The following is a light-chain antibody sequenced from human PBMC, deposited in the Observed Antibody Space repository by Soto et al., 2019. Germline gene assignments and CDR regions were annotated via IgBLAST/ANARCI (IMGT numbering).Light chain of an antibody. J-gene: IGLJ1*01. V-gene: IGLV2-11*01. CDR3: CSYAGSPRYV. CDR1: SSDVGGYNY. Sequence: QSALTQPRSVSGSPGQSVTISCTGTSSDVGGYNYVSWYQQQPGKAPKVMIYDVSERPSGVRDRFSGSKSGNTASLTISGLQAEDEADYYCCSYAGSPRYVFGTGTKLPVL. CDR2: DVS.